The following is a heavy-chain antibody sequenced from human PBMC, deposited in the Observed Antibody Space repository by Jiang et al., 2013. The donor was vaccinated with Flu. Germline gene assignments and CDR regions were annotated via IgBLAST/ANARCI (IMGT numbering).Heavy chain of an antibody. CDR2: IDPRDSYT. CDR3: ARGVGDIFTGYRREDDF. D-gene: IGHD3-9*01. V-gene: IGHV5-10-1*01. CDR1: GYSIITSYW. Sequence: GAEVKKPGDSLKISCKFSGYSIITSYWIGWVRQMPGKGLEWMGRIDPRDSYTNYSPSFQGHVTISADISLSTAYLQWNSLQASDTATYYCARGVGDIFTGYRREDDFWGQGTLVTVSS. J-gene: IGHJ4*02.